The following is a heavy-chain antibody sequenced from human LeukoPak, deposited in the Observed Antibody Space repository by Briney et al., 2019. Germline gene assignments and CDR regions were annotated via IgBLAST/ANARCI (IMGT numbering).Heavy chain of an antibody. D-gene: IGHD3-9*01. Sequence: SETLSLTCAVYGGSFSGYYWSWIRQPPGKGLEWIGEINHGGSTNYNPSPKSRITMSVDTSKNQFSLKLSSVTAADTAVYYCARDNDMGFEYWGQGTLVTVSS. J-gene: IGHJ4*02. V-gene: IGHV4-34*01. CDR1: GGSFSGYY. CDR3: ARDNDMGFEY. CDR2: INHGGST.